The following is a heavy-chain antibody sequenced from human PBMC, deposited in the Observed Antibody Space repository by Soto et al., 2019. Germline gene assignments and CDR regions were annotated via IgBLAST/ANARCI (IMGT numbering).Heavy chain of an antibody. V-gene: IGHV1-69*01. CDR3: ARDGSDWYFRGYYYGMDV. CDR1: GGTFSSYA. Sequence: QVQLVQSGAEVKKPGSSVKVSCKASGGTFSSYAISWVRQAPGQGLEWMGGIIPIFGTANYAQKFQGRVTITADESTSTAYMELSSLRSEDTAVYYCARDGSDWYFRGYYYGMDVWGQGTTVTVSS. D-gene: IGHD6-19*01. J-gene: IGHJ6*02. CDR2: IIPIFGTA.